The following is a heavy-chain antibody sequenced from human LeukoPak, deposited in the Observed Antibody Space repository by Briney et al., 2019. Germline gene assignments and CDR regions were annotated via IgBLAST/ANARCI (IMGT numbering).Heavy chain of an antibody. CDR2: ISGSGGST. Sequence: GGSLRLSCPASGFTFSSYAMSWVRQAPGKGLEWVSAISGSGGSTYYADSVKGRFTISRDNSKNTLYLQMNSLRAEDTAVYYCAKTSVLLWFGESQADAFDIWGQGTMVTVSS. CDR3: AKTSVLLWFGESQADAFDI. V-gene: IGHV3-23*01. CDR1: GFTFSSYA. D-gene: IGHD3-10*01. J-gene: IGHJ3*02.